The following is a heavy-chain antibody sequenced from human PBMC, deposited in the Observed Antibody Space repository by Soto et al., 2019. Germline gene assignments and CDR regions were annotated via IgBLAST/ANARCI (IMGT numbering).Heavy chain of an antibody. D-gene: IGHD4-17*01. Sequence: GGSLRLSCAASGFTFSSYEMNWVRQAPGKGLEWVSYISSSGSTIYYADSVKGRFTISRDNAKNSLYLQMNSLRAEDTAVYYCARPQWDYGGNSNTYWYFDLWGRGTLVTVSS. V-gene: IGHV3-48*03. CDR2: ISSSGSTI. J-gene: IGHJ2*01. CDR1: GFTFSSYE. CDR3: ARPQWDYGGNSNTYWYFDL.